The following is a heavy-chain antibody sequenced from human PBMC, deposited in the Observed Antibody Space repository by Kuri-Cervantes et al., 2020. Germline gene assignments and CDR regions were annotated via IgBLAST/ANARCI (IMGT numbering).Heavy chain of an antibody. J-gene: IGHJ4*02. V-gene: IGHV3-7*01. Sequence: GESLKISCAASGFTFSSYWMSWVRQAPGKGLEWVANIKQDGSEKYYVDSVKGRFTISRDNAKNSLYLQMNSLGAEDTAVYYCAREENDFWIAGFDYWGQGTLVTVSS. CDR2: IKQDGSEK. CDR1: GFTFSSYW. CDR3: AREENDFWIAGFDY. D-gene: IGHD3-3*01.